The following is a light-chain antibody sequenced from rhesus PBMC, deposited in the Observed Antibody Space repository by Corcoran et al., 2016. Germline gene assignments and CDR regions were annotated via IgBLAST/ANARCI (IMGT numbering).Light chain of an antibody. CDR1: QSISSL. CDR3: QQYSSSPLP. CDR2: KAS. J-gene: IGKJ3*01. Sequence: DIQMTQSPSSLSASVGDTVTITCRASQSISSLLAWYQQKPGKAPKLLIYKASTLQSGFPSRFRGSGSGTDFTLTINSLQSEDFATYYCQQYSSSPLPFGPGTKLDLK. V-gene: IGKV1-22*01.